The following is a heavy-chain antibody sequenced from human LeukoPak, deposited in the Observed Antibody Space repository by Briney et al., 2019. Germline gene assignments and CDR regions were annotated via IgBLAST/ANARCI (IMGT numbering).Heavy chain of an antibody. CDR2: INHSGST. D-gene: IGHD5-18*01. V-gene: IGHV4-34*01. CDR3: ASRIQLWLGSRFGYHFDY. Sequence: SETLSLTCAVYGGSFSGYYLSWIRQPPGKGLEWIGEINHSGSTNYNPSLKSRVTISVDTYKNQFSLNLSSVTAADTAVYYCASRIQLWLGSRFGYHFDYWGQGTLVTVSS. J-gene: IGHJ4*02. CDR1: GGSFSGYY.